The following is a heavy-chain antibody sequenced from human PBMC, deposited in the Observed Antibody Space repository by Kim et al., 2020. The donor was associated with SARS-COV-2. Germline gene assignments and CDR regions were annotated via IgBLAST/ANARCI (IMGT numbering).Heavy chain of an antibody. CDR2: IWYDGSNK. CDR1: GFTFSSYG. Sequence: GGSLRLSCAASGFTFSSYGMHWVRQAPGKGLEWVAVIWYDGSNKYYADSVKGRFTISRDNSKNTLYLQMNSLRAEDTAVYYCARDIRYFDGRYKVDWFDPWGQGTLVTVSS. CDR3: ARDIRYFDGRYKVDWFDP. J-gene: IGHJ5*02. D-gene: IGHD3-9*01. V-gene: IGHV3-33*01.